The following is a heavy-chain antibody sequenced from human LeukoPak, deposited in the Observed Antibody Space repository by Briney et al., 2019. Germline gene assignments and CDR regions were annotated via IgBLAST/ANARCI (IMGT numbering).Heavy chain of an antibody. CDR3: ARGYSGWYKPPLARIPYYYYYMDV. D-gene: IGHD6-19*01. V-gene: IGHV4-39*07. Sequence: SETLSLTCTVSGGSISSSSYYWGWIRQPPGTGLEWIGSIYYSGSTYYNPSLKSRVTISVDTSKNQFSLKLSSVTAADTAVYYCARGYSGWYKPPLARIPYYYYYMDVWGKGTTVTVSS. J-gene: IGHJ6*03. CDR2: IYYSGST. CDR1: GGSISSSSYY.